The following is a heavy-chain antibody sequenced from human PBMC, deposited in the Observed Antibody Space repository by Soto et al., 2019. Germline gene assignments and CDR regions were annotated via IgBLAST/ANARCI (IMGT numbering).Heavy chain of an antibody. D-gene: IGHD5-12*01. Sequence: SETLSLTCSVSGGSISSGDYYWSWIRRPSGKGLEWIGHIFYSGSSNYNPSLKSRVTISVDSSKSQFALKLTSVTAADTAVYFCASSELATLRDTEYFHHWGQGTLVTVSS. V-gene: IGHV4-61*08. CDR2: IFYSGSS. CDR1: GGSISSGDYY. J-gene: IGHJ1*01. CDR3: ASSELATLRDTEYFHH.